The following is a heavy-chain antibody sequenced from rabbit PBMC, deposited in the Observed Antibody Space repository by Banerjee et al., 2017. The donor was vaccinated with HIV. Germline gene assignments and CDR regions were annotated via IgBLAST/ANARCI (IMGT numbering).Heavy chain of an antibody. D-gene: IGHD6-1*01. CDR1: GFDLSSYS. CDR2: IDTSNGIR. CDR3: ARDAGGYDGYGYAPDYFNL. Sequence: QQLEESGGGLVTPGGTLTLTCKASGFDLSSYSMCWVRQAPGKGLELIACIDTSNGIRWYASWVNGRFTISRSTSLNTVDLKMTSLTAADTATYFCARDAGGYDGYGYAPDYFNLWGPGTLVTVS. V-gene: IGHV1S43*01. J-gene: IGHJ4*01.